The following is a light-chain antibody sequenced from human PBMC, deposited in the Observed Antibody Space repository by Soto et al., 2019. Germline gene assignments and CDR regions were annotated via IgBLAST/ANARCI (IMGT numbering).Light chain of an antibody. CDR1: SSDVGSYNL. Sequence: QSALTQPASVSGSPGQSITISCTGTSSDVGSYNLVSWYQQHPGKAPKLMIYEGSKRPSGVSNRFSGSKSGNTASLTISGLQAEDEADCCCCSYAGSSTLEVFGGGTKLTVL. CDR2: EGS. CDR3: CSYAGSSTLEV. J-gene: IGLJ3*02. V-gene: IGLV2-23*03.